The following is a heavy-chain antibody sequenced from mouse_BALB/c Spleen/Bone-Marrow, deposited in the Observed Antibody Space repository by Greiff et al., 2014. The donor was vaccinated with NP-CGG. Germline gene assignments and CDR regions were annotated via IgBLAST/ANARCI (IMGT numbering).Heavy chain of an antibody. CDR2: ICPYYVDA. CDR3: EIWGSGCVAGYLDY. CDR1: GYTFTAYS. V-gene: IGHV1S137*01. D-gene: IGHD3-1*01. Sequence: VQLQQSGAELVTPGASVKISCKASGYTFTAYSIHWVKQSHGKSLEWIGVICPYYVDANYNQKFKGKATMTVEKSSSTAYMELVRLTSEDSDVYSCEIWGSGCVAGYLDYWGQGTSVTVSS. J-gene: IGHJ4*01.